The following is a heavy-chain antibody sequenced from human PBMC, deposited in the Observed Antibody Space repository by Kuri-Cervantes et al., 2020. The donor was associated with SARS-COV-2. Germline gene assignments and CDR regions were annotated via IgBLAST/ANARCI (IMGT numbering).Heavy chain of an antibody. J-gene: IGHJ4*02. D-gene: IGHD6-13*01. CDR3: ARGGSIYGSRWYAGGFDY. Sequence: ASVKVSCKASEYNFSGYYLHWVRQAPGQGLEWMGWINSNSGGTNFTQKFEGRVTVTRDTSINTAYMDLTRLGSDDTAVYYCARGGSIYGSRWYAGGFDYWGQGTLVTVSS. V-gene: IGHV1-2*02. CDR2: INSNSGGT. CDR1: EYNFSGYY.